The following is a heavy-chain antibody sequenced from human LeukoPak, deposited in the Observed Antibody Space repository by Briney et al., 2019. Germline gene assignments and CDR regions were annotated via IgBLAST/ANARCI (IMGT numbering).Heavy chain of an antibody. CDR3: ARVDIVIVPSANFDC. CDR1: GGSISSSGYY. D-gene: IGHD2-2*01. Sequence: PSETLSLTCIVSGGSISSSGYYWGWIRQPPGKGLEWIGSINYSGTTYYNPSLRSRITISVDTSKNQFSLKLSSVTAADTAVYYCARVDIVIVPSANFDCWGQGTLVTVSP. CDR2: INYSGTT. J-gene: IGHJ4*02. V-gene: IGHV4-39*01.